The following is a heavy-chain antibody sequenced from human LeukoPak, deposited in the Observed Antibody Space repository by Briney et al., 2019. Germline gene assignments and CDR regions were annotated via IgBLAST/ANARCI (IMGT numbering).Heavy chain of an antibody. Sequence: SETLSLTCTVSGGSISSNNYFWGWIRQPPGKGLEWIGSIYDSGSTYYNPSLKSRVTISVDTSKNQFSLKLNSVTAADTAMYYCQSRFLEWLLDYWGQGTLVTVSP. V-gene: IGHV4-39*01. CDR2: IYDSGST. D-gene: IGHD3-3*01. CDR1: GGSISSNNYF. J-gene: IGHJ4*02. CDR3: QSRFLEWLLDY.